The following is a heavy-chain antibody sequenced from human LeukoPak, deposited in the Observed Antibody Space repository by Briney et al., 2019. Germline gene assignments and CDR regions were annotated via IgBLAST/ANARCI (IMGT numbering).Heavy chain of an antibody. D-gene: IGHD3-22*01. V-gene: IGHV3-66*01. CDR2: IYSGGST. CDR1: GFTVSSNY. J-gene: IGHJ4*02. Sequence: GGSLRLSCAASGFTVSSNYMSWVRQAPGKGLEWVSVIYSGGSTYYADSVKGRLTISRDNSKNTLYLQMNSLRAEDTAVYYCAREPHYYDSSGYYNCFDYWGQGTLVTVSS. CDR3: AREPHYYDSSGYYNCFDY.